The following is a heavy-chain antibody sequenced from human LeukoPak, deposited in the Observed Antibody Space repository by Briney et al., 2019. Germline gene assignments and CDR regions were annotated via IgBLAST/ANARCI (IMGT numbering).Heavy chain of an antibody. CDR3: ARGWYNFDY. CDR2: INNSGDRR. J-gene: IGHJ4*02. Sequence: PGGSLRLSCAASGFIFSNYAMSWVRQAPGKGLEWVSGINNSGDRRFYADSVKGRFTISRDNSKITLYLQMNSLRAEYTAVYYCARGWYNFDYWGQGTRVTVSS. D-gene: IGHD6-19*01. CDR1: GFIFSNYA. V-gene: IGHV3-23*01.